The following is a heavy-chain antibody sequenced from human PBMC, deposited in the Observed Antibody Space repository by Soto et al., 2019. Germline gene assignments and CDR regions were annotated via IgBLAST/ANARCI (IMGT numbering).Heavy chain of an antibody. CDR1: GFTFSNAW. J-gene: IGHJ6*04. CDR2: IKSKRDGGTT. V-gene: IGHV3-15*01. CDR3: TTDNCRGGRFTGWDV. Sequence: EVQLVESGGGLVKPGGSLRLSCAASGFTFSNAWMSWVRQAPGKGLEWVGRIKSKRDGGTTDYAAPVKDRVTISRDDSKNTLNLPVSSLKTEDTAVYYCTTDNCRGGRFTGWDVWGKGTTVTVSS. D-gene: IGHD2-15*01.